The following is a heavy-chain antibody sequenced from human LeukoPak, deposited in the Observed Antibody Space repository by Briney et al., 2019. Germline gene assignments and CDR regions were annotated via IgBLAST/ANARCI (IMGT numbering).Heavy chain of an antibody. CDR3: AREVYDSSGYYQNDY. V-gene: IGHV3-33*08. Sequence: PGGSLRLSCEASGFTVSSTHMVWVRQAPGKGLEWVAVIWYDGSNKYYADSVKGRFTISRDNSKNTLYLQMNSLRAEDTAVYYCAREVYDSSGYYQNDYWGQGTLVTVSS. J-gene: IGHJ4*02. CDR2: IWYDGSNK. CDR1: GFTVSSTH. D-gene: IGHD3-22*01.